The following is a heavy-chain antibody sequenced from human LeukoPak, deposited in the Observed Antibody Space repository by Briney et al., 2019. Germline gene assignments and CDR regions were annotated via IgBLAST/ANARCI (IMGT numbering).Heavy chain of an antibody. CDR2: ISWNSGSI. CDR1: GFTFDDYA. D-gene: IGHD6-19*01. J-gene: IGHJ5*02. Sequence: GRSLRLSCAASGFTFDDYAMHWVRQAPGKGLEWVSGISWNSGSIGYADSVKGRFTISRDNAKNSLYLQMNSLRAEDTAVYYCARDNSSGSRGWFDPWGQGTLVTVSS. V-gene: IGHV3-9*01. CDR3: ARDNSSGSRGWFDP.